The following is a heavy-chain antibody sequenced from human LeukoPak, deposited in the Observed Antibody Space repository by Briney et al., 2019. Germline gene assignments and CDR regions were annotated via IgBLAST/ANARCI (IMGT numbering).Heavy chain of an antibody. J-gene: IGHJ4*02. V-gene: IGHV6-1*01. CDR3: ARDRWSYYFDY. Sequence: SQTLSLTCAISGDSVSSNSAAWNSIRQSPSRGLEWLGRTYYRSRWYNDYAVSVKSRIAIDPDTSKNQFSLQLNSVTPEDTAVYYCARDRWSYYFDYWGQGALVTVSS. CDR2: TYYRSRWYN. CDR1: GDSVSSNSAA. D-gene: IGHD6-13*01.